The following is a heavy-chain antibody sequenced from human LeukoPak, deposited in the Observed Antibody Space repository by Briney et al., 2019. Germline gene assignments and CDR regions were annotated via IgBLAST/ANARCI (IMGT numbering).Heavy chain of an antibody. CDR1: GGSICSYY. CDR3: TRGAVWDPGAFDI. Sequence: SETLSLTRTVPGGSICSYYWSWIRQPPRQGLGWIGYVYYSGTTNYNPSLKSRVTISVDTSKNQFSLQLNSVTPEDTAVYYCTRGAVWDPGAFDIWGQGTMVTVSS. D-gene: IGHD1-26*01. CDR2: VYYSGTT. J-gene: IGHJ3*02. V-gene: IGHV4-59*12.